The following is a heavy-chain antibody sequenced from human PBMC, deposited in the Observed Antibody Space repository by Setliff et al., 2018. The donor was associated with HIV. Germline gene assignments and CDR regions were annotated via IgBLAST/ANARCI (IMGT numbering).Heavy chain of an antibody. CDR1: GYIFISYG. Sequence: ASVKVSCKASGYIFISYGFSWVRQAPGQGLEWMGWISAYNGNTNYAQNFQGRVTMTTDTSTSTVYMELRSLRSDDTAVYYCASSVDNYGDNRWFDPWGQGTLVTVSS. CDR2: ISAYNGNT. D-gene: IGHD4-17*01. V-gene: IGHV1-18*01. J-gene: IGHJ5*02. CDR3: ASSVDNYGDNRWFDP.